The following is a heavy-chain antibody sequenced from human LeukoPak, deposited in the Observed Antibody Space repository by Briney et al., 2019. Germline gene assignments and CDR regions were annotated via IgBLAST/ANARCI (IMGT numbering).Heavy chain of an antibody. CDR3: ARHRATGTWSDFDY. CDR2: IFPADSNT. J-gene: IGHJ4*02. CDR1: GYTFTHNW. D-gene: IGHD1-14*01. V-gene: IGHV5-51*01. Sequence: PGESLKISCKVSGYTFTHNWIGWVRRKPGRGLEWLGVIFPADSNTAYNSSFRGQVTISVDKSIDTAYLQWGSLKASDSAIYYCARHRATGTWSDFDYWGQGTVVTVSS.